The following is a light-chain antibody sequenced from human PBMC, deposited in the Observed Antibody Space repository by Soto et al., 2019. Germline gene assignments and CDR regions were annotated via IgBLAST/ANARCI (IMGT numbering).Light chain of an antibody. CDR2: GAS. CDR3: QQRINWPPIT. V-gene: IGKV3D-20*02. J-gene: IGKJ5*01. Sequence: IVLTQSPGTLSLSPGERATLSCRTSQTVSSSFLAWYQQKPGQAPRLLIYGASSRATGIPDRFSGSGSGTDFTLTISSLEPEDFAVYYCQQRINWPPITFGQGTRLEIK. CDR1: QTVSSSF.